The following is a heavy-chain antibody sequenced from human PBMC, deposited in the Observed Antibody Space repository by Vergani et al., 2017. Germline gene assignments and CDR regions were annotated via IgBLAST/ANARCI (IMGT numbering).Heavy chain of an antibody. CDR2: IYSGGST. V-gene: IGHV3-53*01. D-gene: IGHD6-6*01. J-gene: IGHJ3*02. CDR1: GFTVSSNY. Sequence: EVQLVESGGGLIQPGGSLRLSCAASGFTVSSNYMSWVRQAPGKGLEWVSVIYSGGSTYYAASVKGRFTISRDNSKNTLYLQMNSLRAEDTAVYYCARDPNPKLGAFDIWGQGTMVTVSS. CDR3: ARDPNPKLGAFDI.